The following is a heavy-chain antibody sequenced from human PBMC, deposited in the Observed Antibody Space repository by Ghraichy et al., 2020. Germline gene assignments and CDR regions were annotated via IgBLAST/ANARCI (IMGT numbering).Heavy chain of an antibody. D-gene: IGHD4-17*01. V-gene: IGHV4-34*01. CDR3: ARRGYGDYVVRFDY. CDR2: INHSGST. J-gene: IGHJ4*02. Sequence: SQTLSLTCAVYGGSFSGYYWSWIRQPPGKGLEWIGEINHSGSTNYNPSLKSRVTISVDTSKNQFSLKLSSVTAADTAVYYCARRGYGDYVVRFDYWGQGTLVTVSS. CDR1: GGSFSGYY.